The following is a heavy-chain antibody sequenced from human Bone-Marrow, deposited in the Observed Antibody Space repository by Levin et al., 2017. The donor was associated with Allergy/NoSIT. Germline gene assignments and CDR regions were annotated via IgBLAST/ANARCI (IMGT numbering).Heavy chain of an antibody. V-gene: IGHV4-34*01. Sequence: SQTLSLTCAVYGGSFRGYYWSWIRPPPGKGLEWIGEINHSGSTNYNPSLKSRVTISVDTSKNQFSLKLSSVTAADTAVYYCARGGREAAASPFDYWGQGTLVTVSS. CDR1: GGSFRGYY. CDR2: INHSGST. D-gene: IGHD6-13*01. CDR3: ARGGREAAASPFDY. J-gene: IGHJ4*02.